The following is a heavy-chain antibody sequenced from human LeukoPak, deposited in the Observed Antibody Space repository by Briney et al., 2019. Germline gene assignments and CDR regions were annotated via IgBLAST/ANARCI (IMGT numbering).Heavy chain of an antibody. CDR1: GGSISSSGYY. CDR2: IYYSWST. J-gene: IGHJ4*02. V-gene: IGHV4-39*07. D-gene: IGHD1-26*01. CDR3: ARDISGSYLQ. Sequence: AETLSLTCTVSGGSISSSGYYWAWIRQPPGKGLEWIGSIYYSWSTYYNPSFRSRVTISLDPSKNQFSLKLSSVTAADTAVYYCARDISGSYLQWGQGPLVTVSS.